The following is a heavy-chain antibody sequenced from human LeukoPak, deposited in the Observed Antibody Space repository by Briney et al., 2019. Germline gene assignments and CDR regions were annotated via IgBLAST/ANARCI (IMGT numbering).Heavy chain of an antibody. V-gene: IGHV3-23*01. D-gene: IGHD3-22*01. Sequence: PGGSLRLSCAASGFIFSNNIMNWVRQAPGKGLEWVSVISADGGDIYYADSVNGRFTISRDNSKNTLHLQVDSLRAEDTAVYYCAKDPPHSDRSIYSDNSWGQGTLVTVSS. CDR3: AKDPPHSDRSIYSDNS. CDR1: GFIFSNNI. CDR2: ISADGGDI. J-gene: IGHJ4*02.